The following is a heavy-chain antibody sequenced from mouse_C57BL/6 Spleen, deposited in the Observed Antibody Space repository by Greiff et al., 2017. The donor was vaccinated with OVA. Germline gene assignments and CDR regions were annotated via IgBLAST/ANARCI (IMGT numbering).Heavy chain of an antibody. J-gene: IGHJ2*01. CDR2: ISSGSSTI. V-gene: IGHV5-17*01. CDR3: ARGYSNYGFDY. CDR1: GFTFSDYG. D-gene: IGHD2-5*01. Sequence: EVKLVESGGGLVEPGGSLKLSCAASGFTFSDYGMHWVRQAPEKGLEWVAYISSGSSTIYYADTVKGRFTISRDNAKNTLFLQMTSLRSEDTAMYYCARGYSNYGFDYWGQGTTLTVSS.